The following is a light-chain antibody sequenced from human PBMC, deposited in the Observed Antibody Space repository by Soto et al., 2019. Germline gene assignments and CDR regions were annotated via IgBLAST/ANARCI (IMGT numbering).Light chain of an antibody. CDR1: NSNIGSNT. Sequence: QPVLTQPPSASGTPGQRVTISCSGSNSNIGSNTVNWYQQLPGTAPKLLIYYDNLRPSGVPDRISGSKSGTSASLAISGLQSDDEADYYCAAWDDSLNLVFGGGTKLTVL. J-gene: IGLJ2*01. V-gene: IGLV1-44*01. CDR2: YDN. CDR3: AAWDDSLNLV.